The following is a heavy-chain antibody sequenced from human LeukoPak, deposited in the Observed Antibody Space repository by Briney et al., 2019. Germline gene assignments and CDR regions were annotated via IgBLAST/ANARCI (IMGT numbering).Heavy chain of an antibody. Sequence: GASVKVSCKVSGYTLTELSMHWVRQAPGKGLEWMGGFDPEDGEIIYAQKFQGRVTMTEDTSTDTAYMELSSLRSEDTAVYYCATSDPTDDILTGPGAFDIWGQGTIVTVSS. CDR3: ATSDPTDDILTGPGAFDI. V-gene: IGHV1-24*01. J-gene: IGHJ3*02. CDR2: FDPEDGEI. CDR1: GYTLTELS. D-gene: IGHD3-9*01.